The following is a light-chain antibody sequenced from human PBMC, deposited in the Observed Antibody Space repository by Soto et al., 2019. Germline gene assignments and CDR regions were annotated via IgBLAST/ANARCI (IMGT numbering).Light chain of an antibody. V-gene: IGKV3-20*01. J-gene: IGKJ5*01. CDR3: QQFGSSPIT. CDR1: QSVSSNY. Sequence: EIVLTQSPGTLSLSPGERATLSCRASQSVSSNYLAWYQQKPGQAPRLLIYGASSRATGIPDRFSGSGSGTDFTLTISSLEPEDSAVYYCQQFGSSPITFGQGTRLEIK. CDR2: GAS.